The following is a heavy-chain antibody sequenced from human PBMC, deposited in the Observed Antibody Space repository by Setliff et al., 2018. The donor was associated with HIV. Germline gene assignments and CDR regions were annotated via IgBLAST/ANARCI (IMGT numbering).Heavy chain of an antibody. V-gene: IGHV3-33*06. CDR3: AKVTSFWFEDY. D-gene: IGHD2-2*01. J-gene: IGHJ4*02. CDR2: IRYDGNKI. CDR1: GFNFGSYG. Sequence: PGGSLRLSCAASGFNFGSYGMHWVRQAPGKGLEWVAVIRYDGNKIDYGDSVKGRFTISRDNSKNTLYLQMNSLRADDTAVYYCAKVTSFWFEDYWGQGTLVTVSS.